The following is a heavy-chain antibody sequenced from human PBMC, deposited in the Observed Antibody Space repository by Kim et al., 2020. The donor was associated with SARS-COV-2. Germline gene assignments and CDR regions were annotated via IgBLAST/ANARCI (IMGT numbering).Heavy chain of an antibody. J-gene: IGHJ4*02. V-gene: IGHV3-48*02. CDR3: ARVQYYDILTRSIYYFDY. CDR2: ISSSSSTI. D-gene: IGHD3-9*01. CDR1: GFTFSSYS. Sequence: GGSLRLSCAASGFTFSSYSMNWVRQAPGKGLEWVSYISSSSSTIYYADSVKGRFTISRDNAKNSLYLQMNSLRDEDTAVYYCARVQYYDILTRSIYYFDYWGQGTLVTVSS.